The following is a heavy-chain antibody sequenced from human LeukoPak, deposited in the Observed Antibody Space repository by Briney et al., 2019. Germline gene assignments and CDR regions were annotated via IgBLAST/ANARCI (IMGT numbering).Heavy chain of an antibody. CDR3: ARVTLTGYYAFDY. CDR2: ITSDGSST. V-gene: IGHV3-74*03. J-gene: IGHJ4*02. CDR1: GFTFSSTW. Sequence: PGGSLRLSCAASGFTFSSTWMHWVRQPPGKGLVWVARITSDGSSTTYAESVKGRFTISRDKAKNSLYLQMNSLRAEDTAVYYCARVTLTGYYAFDYWGQGTLVTVSS. D-gene: IGHD3-9*01.